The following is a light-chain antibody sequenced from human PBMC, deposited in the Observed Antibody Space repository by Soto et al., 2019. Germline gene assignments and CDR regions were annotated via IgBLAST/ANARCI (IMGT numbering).Light chain of an antibody. J-gene: IGLJ2*01. CDR1: SGHNSYA. V-gene: IGLV4-69*01. CDR3: QTWGTGIHV. CDR2: LNSDGSH. Sequence: QPVLTQSPSASASLGASVKLTCTLSSGHNSYAIAWHQQQPEKGPRYLIKLNSDGSHSKGDGIPDRFSGSSSGAERYLTISSLQSEDEADYYCQTWGTGIHVFGGGTKVTVL.